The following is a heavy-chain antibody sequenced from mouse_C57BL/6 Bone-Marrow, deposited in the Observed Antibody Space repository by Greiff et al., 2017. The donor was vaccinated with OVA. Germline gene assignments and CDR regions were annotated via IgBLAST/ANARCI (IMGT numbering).Heavy chain of an antibody. CDR1: GYTFTDYE. V-gene: IGHV1-15*01. CDR2: IDPETGGT. D-gene: IGHD1-1*01. J-gene: IGHJ1*03. CDR3: TREGITTVDWYFDV. Sequence: VQLQQSGAELVRPGASVTLSCKASGYTFTDYEMHWVKQTPVHGLEWIGAIDPETGGTAYNQKFKGKAILTADKSSSTAYMELRSLTSEDSAVYYCTREGITTVDWYFDVWGTGTTVTVSS.